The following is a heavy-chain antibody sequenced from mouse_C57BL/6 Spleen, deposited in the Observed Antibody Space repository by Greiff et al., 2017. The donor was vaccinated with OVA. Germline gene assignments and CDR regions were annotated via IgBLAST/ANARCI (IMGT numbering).Heavy chain of an antibody. Sequence: QVQLQQSGAELARPGASVKMSCKASGYTFTSYTMHWVKQRPGQGLEWIGYINPSSGYTKYNQKFKDKATLTADKSSSTAYMQLSSLTSEDSAVYYCARGYYYDEDYAMDYWGQGTSVTVSS. D-gene: IGHD2-4*01. CDR2: INPSSGYT. CDR1: GYTFTSYT. CDR3: ARGYYYDEDYAMDY. V-gene: IGHV1-4*01. J-gene: IGHJ4*01.